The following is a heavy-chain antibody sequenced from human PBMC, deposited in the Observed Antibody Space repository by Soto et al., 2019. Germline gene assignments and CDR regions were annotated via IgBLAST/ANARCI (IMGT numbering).Heavy chain of an antibody. CDR1: GFTFSNAW. Sequence: GGSLRLSCAASGFTFSNAWMSWVRQAPGKGLEWVSSISSTTNYIYYADSMKGRFTVSRDNAKNSVYLEMNSLSAEDTALYYCARESEDLTPNFDYWGQGTLVTVSS. J-gene: IGHJ4*02. CDR3: ARESEDLTPNFDY. CDR2: ISSTTNYI. V-gene: IGHV3-21*01.